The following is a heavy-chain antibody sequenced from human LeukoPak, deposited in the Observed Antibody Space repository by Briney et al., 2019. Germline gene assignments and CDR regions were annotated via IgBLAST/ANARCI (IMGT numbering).Heavy chain of an antibody. J-gene: IGHJ4*02. D-gene: IGHD2-2*01. Sequence: PSETLSLTCTVSGGSISTYYWSWIRQPAGKGLEWIGHIYTSGSTNYNPSLKSRVAMSVDTSKNHFSLKLSSVTAADTAVYYCAKASNPPLATFPTLDYWGQGTLVTVSS. V-gene: IGHV4-4*07. CDR2: IYTSGST. CDR3: AKASNPPLATFPTLDY. CDR1: GGSISTYY.